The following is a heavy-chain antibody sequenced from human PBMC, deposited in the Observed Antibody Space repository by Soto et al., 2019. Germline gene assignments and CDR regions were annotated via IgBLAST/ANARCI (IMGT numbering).Heavy chain of an antibody. CDR1: AGSISSYY. CDR2: IYNSGST. D-gene: IGHD3-10*01. J-gene: IGHJ6*02. CDR3: ARIIRTLAWDGVDV. V-gene: IGHV4-59*01. Sequence: QVQLQESGPGLVKASETLSLTCTVSAGSISSYYWGWIRQSPGKGLEWIGYIYNSGSTNYNPSLKSRLTMSVDTSKNPFSLKLSSVTAADTAVYYCARIIRTLAWDGVDVWGQGTRVTV.